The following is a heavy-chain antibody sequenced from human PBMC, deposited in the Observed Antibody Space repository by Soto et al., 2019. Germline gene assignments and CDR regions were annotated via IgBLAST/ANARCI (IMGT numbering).Heavy chain of an antibody. CDR1: GGSISTDY. Sequence: SETLSLTCTVSGGSISTDYWNWIRQPPGKGLEWIGYIYYSGSTYYNPSLKSRVTISVDTSKKQFSLKLSSVTAADTAVYYCARVSLRFNWFDPWGQGTLVTVSS. V-gene: IGHV4-59*06. CDR2: IYYSGST. D-gene: IGHD5-12*01. CDR3: ARVSLRFNWFDP. J-gene: IGHJ5*02.